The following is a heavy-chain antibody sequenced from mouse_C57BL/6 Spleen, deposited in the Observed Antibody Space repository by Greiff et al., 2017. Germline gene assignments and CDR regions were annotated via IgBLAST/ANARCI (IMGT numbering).Heavy chain of an antibody. D-gene: IGHD2-1*01. V-gene: IGHV1-18*01. CDR1: GYTFTDYN. Sequence: EVQLQQSGPELAKPGASVKIPCKASGYTFTDYNMDWVKQSHGKSLEWIGDINPNNGGTIYNQKFKGKATLTVDKSSSTAYMELRSLTSEDTAVYYCAREDSGNFAYWGQGTLVTVSA. CDR3: AREDSGNFAY. CDR2: INPNNGGT. J-gene: IGHJ3*01.